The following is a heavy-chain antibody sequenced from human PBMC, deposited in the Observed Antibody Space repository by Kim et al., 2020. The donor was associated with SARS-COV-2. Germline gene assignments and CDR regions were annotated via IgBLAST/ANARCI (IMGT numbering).Heavy chain of an antibody. CDR2: ISSSGSTI. D-gene: IGHD3-10*01. J-gene: IGHJ6*02. V-gene: IGHV3-11*04. CDR1: GFTFSDYY. Sequence: GGSLRLSCAASGFTFSDYYMSWIRQAPGKGLEWVSYISSSGSTIYYADSVKGRFTISRDNAKNSLYLQMNSLRAEDTAVYYWAREEVTMVRGVTPWYYYGMDVWGQATTVTVSS. CDR3: AREEVTMVRGVTPWYYYGMDV.